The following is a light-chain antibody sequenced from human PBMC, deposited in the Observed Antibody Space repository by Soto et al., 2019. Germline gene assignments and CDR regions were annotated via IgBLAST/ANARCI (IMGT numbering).Light chain of an antibody. V-gene: IGKV3-11*01. CDR1: RSVSRY. Sequence: EIVLTQSPATLSLSPGERATLSCRSSRSVSRYLAWYQQKPGQAPRLLIFDASNRATGIPARFSGSGSGTEFTLTISSLEPEDFAVYYCQQRSNWPPFTFGPGTKVDLK. J-gene: IGKJ3*01. CDR2: DAS. CDR3: QQRSNWPPFT.